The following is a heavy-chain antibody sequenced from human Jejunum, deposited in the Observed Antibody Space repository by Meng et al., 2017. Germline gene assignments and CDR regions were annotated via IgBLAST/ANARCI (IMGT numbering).Heavy chain of an antibody. CDR3: ARDRGATYSFDY. J-gene: IGHJ4*02. CDR2: INAGIGDT. CDR1: GHAFINNA. D-gene: IGHD1-26*01. V-gene: IGHV1-3*01. Sequence: QVQLVQSGAEVKKPGASVKVSCKASGHAFINNALHWMRQAPGQSLEWVGWINAGIGDTKYSQNLQGRVTITKDTSASTTYMELRSLKSEDTATYYCARDRGATYSFDYWGQGTLVTVSS.